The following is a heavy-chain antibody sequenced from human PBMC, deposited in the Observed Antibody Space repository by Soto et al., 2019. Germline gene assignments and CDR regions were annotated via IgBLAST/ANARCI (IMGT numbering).Heavy chain of an antibody. CDR2: IYYSGST. J-gene: IGHJ3*02. Sequence: SETLSLTCTVSGGSISSYYWSWIRQPPGKGLEWIGYIYYSGSTNYNPSLKRRATISVDTSKNQFSLKLSSVTAAYTAVYYCARQSLPDDAFVIRGQGTMVTVSS. D-gene: IGHD2-2*01. CDR1: GGSISSYY. V-gene: IGHV4-59*08. CDR3: ARQSLPDDAFVI.